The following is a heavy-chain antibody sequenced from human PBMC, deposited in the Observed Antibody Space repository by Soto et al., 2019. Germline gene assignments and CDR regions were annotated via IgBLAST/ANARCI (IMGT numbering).Heavy chain of an antibody. CDR1: GGSIRSHY. V-gene: IGHV4-59*08. CDR2: VYYSGST. CDR3: ARRPPHSASTFFYYSGFDV. Sequence: QVQLQESGPGLVKPSETLSLTCTVSGGSIRSHYWSWIRQSPGKGLEWIGYVYYSGSTKYNPSLKSRLTISVDTSKNQFSLTLRSVTAADTAVYYCARRPPHSASTFFYYSGFDVWGQGTTVTVSS. D-gene: IGHD1-26*01. J-gene: IGHJ6*02.